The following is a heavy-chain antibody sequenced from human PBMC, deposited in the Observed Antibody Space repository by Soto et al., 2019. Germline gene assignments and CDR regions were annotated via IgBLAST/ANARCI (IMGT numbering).Heavy chain of an antibody. D-gene: IGHD2-2*01. CDR3: AKEGGREVGFDY. J-gene: IGHJ4*02. V-gene: IGHV3-9*01. CDR2: ISWNSGSI. CDR1: GFTFDDYA. Sequence: EVQLVESGGGLVQPGRSLRLSCAASGFTFDDYAMHWVRQAPGKGLEWVSGISWNSGSIGYADSVKGRFTISRDNAKNSLDLQMKSLGGEDTALYYCAKEGGREVGFDYWGQGTLVTVSS.